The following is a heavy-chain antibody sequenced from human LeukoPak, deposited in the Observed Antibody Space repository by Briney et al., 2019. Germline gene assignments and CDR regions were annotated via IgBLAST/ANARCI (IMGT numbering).Heavy chain of an antibody. V-gene: IGHV4-34*01. CDR2: INHSGST. Sequence: PSETLSLTCAVYGGSFIGYYWSWIRQPPGKGLEWIGEINHSGSTNYNPSLKSRVTISVDTSKNQFSLKLSSVTAADTAVYYCARGDGLHYYYYGMDVWGKETTVTVSS. J-gene: IGHJ6*04. D-gene: IGHD3/OR15-3a*01. CDR3: ARGDGLHYYYYGMDV. CDR1: GGSFIGYY.